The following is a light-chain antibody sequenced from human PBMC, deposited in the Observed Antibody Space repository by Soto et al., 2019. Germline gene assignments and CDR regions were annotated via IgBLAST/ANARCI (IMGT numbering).Light chain of an antibody. V-gene: IGLV1-44*01. CDR3: AAWDDSLHGVA. J-gene: IGLJ3*02. CDR1: TSNIGSNA. Sequence: LTQPPSASGTPGQSVTLSCSGSTSNIGSNAVNWYQQLPGTAPKLLIYKNNQRPSGVPDRFSGSKFGTSASLAISGLQSEAEADYHCAAWDDSLHGVAFGGGTKLTVL. CDR2: KNN.